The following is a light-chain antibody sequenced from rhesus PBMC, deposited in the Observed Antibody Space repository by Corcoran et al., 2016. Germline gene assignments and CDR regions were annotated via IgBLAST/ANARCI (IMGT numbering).Light chain of an antibody. CDR2: MAS. CDR1: ENVNNY. Sequence: DIQMTQSPSSLSASVGDRVTITCRTSENVNNYLNWYQQKPGKAPNLLIDMASTLQSGVPSRFSGNGSGTDYTFTITSLQSEDVATYYSQQNYDRPLTFGGGTKVEIK. CDR3: QQNYDRPLT. J-gene: IGKJ4*01. V-gene: IGKV1-74*01.